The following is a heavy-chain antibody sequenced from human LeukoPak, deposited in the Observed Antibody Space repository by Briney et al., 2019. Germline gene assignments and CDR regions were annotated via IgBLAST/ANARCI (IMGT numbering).Heavy chain of an antibody. CDR2: INHSGST. Sequence: SETLSLTCAVYGGSFSGYYWSWIRQPPGKGLEWIGVINHSGSTNYNPSLKSRVTISVDTSKNQFSLKLSSVTAADTAVYYCARWSYRYSPPQSFDYWGQGTLVTVSS. CDR3: ARWSYRYSPPQSFDY. CDR1: GGSFSGYY. J-gene: IGHJ4*02. V-gene: IGHV4-34*01. D-gene: IGHD1-1*01.